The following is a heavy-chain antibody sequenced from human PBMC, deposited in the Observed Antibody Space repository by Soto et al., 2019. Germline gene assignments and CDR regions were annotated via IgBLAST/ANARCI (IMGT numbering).Heavy chain of an antibody. CDR1: GFTFSSYE. V-gene: IGHV3-48*03. J-gene: IGHJ6*02. D-gene: IGHD3-10*01. Sequence: GGALRLSCAASGFTFSSYEMNWVRQAPGKGLEWVSYISSSGSTIYYADSVKGRFTISRDNAKNSLYLQMNSLRAEDTAVYYCARGLLGSYYYGMDVWGQGTTVTVSS. CDR2: ISSSGSTI. CDR3: ARGLLGSYYYGMDV.